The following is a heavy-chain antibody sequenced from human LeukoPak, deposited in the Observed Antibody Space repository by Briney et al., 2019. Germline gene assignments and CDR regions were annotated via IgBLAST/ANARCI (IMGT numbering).Heavy chain of an antibody. CDR1: GFTFTSSA. V-gene: IGHV1-58*01. D-gene: IGHD3-22*01. CDR2: IVVGSGNT. CDR3: AVEYDSSGYNVLFDY. J-gene: IGHJ4*02. Sequence: SVKVSCKASGFTFTSSAVQWVRQARGQRLEWIGWIVVGSGNTNYAQKFQERVTITRDMSTSTAYMELSSLRSEDTAVYYCAVEYDSSGYNVLFDYWGQGTLVTVSA.